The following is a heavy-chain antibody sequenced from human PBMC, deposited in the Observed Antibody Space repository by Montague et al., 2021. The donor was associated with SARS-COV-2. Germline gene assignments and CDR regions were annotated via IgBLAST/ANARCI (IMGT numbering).Heavy chain of an antibody. Sequence: SETLSLTCTVSGGSLSNDGYYWAWIRQPPGKGLEWLGSVYYNGNTYYNPALNSRVATSADPSKNHFSLELTSVTAADTAIYYCARRGASGSRGSQNFFPYWVQGALVIVSS. CDR3: ARRGASGSRGSQNFFPY. D-gene: IGHD3-10*01. J-gene: IGHJ4*02. V-gene: IGHV4-39*01. CDR2: VYYNGNT. CDR1: GGSLSNDGYY.